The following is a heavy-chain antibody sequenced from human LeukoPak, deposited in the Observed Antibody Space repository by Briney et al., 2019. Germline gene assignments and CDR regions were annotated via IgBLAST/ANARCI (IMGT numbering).Heavy chain of an antibody. J-gene: IGHJ4*02. CDR1: GGSGSFRSYY. V-gene: IGHV4-61*01. D-gene: IGHD3-22*01. Sequence: SETLSLTCTVSGGSGSFRSYYWSWVRQPPGKGLEWLGYIYYSGSTNYNPSLKSRVTISVDTSKNQFSLNLNSVTAADTAVYYCARVGGYYYNFDSWGQGTLVTVSS. CDR2: IYYSGST. CDR3: ARVGGYYYNFDS.